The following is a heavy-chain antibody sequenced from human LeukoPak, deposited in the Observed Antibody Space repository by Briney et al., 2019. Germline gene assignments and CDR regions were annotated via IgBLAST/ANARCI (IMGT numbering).Heavy chain of an antibody. D-gene: IGHD2-15*01. CDR2: ISSSSSYI. J-gene: IGHJ4*02. Sequence: PGGSLRLSCAASGFTFSSYSMNWVRQAPGKGLEWVSSISSSSSYIYYADSVKGRFTISRDNSKNTLYLQMNSLRAEDTAVYYCAKSVYCSGGSCYGSFDYWGQGTLVTVSS. CDR3: AKSVYCSGGSCYGSFDY. CDR1: GFTFSSYS. V-gene: IGHV3-21*04.